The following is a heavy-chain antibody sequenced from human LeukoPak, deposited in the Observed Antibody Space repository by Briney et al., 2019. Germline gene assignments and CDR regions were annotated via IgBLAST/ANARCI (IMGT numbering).Heavy chain of an antibody. CDR3: ARQSDILTGYSWQY. D-gene: IGHD3-9*01. J-gene: IGHJ4*02. Sequence: GESLKISCKGSGYSFTNYWIGWVRQMPGKGLEWMGIIYPGDSDTRYNPSFQGQVTIAADKSISTDYLQWSRLKASDTAMYYCARQSDILTGYSWQYWGQGTLVTVSS. V-gene: IGHV5-51*01. CDR1: GYSFTNYW. CDR2: IYPGDSDT.